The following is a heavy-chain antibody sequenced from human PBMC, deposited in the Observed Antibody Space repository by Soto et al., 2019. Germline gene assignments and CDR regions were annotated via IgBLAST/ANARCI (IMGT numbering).Heavy chain of an antibody. J-gene: IGHJ6*03. V-gene: IGHV3-30-3*01. CDR3: ARTPPMSYDFWSGYYGTEYYYYYMDV. CDR2: ISSEGSIK. D-gene: IGHD3-3*01. Sequence: PGGSLRLSCAASGFTFSNYVMYWVRQAPGKGLEWVATISSEGSIKYNADSVKGRFTISRDNSKNTLYLQMTSLRTEDTAMYYCARTPPMSYDFWSGYYGTEYYYYYMDVWGKGTTVTVSS. CDR1: GFTFSNYV.